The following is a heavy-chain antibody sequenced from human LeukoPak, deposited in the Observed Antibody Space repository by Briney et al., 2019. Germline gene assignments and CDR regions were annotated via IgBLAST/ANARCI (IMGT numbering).Heavy chain of an antibody. CDR1: GYTFTGYY. V-gene: IGHV1-2*06. CDR3: ARSSMVDAASPGT. D-gene: IGHD2-15*01. J-gene: IGHJ5*02. CDR2: INPNSGVT. Sequence: GASVKVSCKASGYTFTGYYIHWVRQAPGQGLEWMGRINPNSGVTNYAQKFQGRVTMTRDTSISTAHMDLSSLTYDDTAFYYCARSSMVDAASPGTWGQGTLVTVSS.